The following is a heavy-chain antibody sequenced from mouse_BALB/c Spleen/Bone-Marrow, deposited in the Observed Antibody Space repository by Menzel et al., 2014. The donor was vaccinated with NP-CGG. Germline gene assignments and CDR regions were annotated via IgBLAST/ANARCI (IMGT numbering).Heavy chain of an antibody. V-gene: IGHV1-77*01. CDR3: ARDGNYAALDY. CDR2: IDPGRGSS. J-gene: IGHJ4*01. D-gene: IGHD2-1*01. CDR1: GYTFTDYV. Sequence: VKLVESGPELVKPGASVKMSCKASGYTFTDYVISWVKQRTGQGLEWIGEIDPGRGSSFYNEKFKAKATLTADKSANTAYMQLSSLTSEDPAVYFDARDGNYAALDYWGQGTSVTVSS.